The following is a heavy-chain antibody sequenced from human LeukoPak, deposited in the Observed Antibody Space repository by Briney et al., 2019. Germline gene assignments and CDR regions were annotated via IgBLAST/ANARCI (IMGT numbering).Heavy chain of an antibody. D-gene: IGHD3-9*01. Sequence: QPGRSLRLSCTASGFTFEDYAMHWVRQPPGKGLEWVSGISCDSDSIVYADSVKGRFTISRDNSKNSLYLQMSSLRAGDTALYYCVKDMMGYDSLTGLFDFWGQGTLVTVSS. CDR3: VKDMMGYDSLTGLFDF. CDR1: GFTFEDYA. V-gene: IGHV3-9*01. CDR2: ISCDSDSI. J-gene: IGHJ4*02.